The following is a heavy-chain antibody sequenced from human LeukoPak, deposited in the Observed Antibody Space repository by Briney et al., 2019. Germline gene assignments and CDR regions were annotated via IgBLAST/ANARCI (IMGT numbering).Heavy chain of an antibody. D-gene: IGHD3-22*01. J-gene: IGHJ4*02. CDR3: AKFAGDSSGSDFDY. Sequence: PGGSLRLSCAASGFTFSSYAMSWFRQAPGKGLEWVSAISGSGGSTYYADSVKGRSTISRDNSKNTLYLQMNSLRAEDTAVYYCAKFAGDSSGSDFDYWGQGTLVTVSS. V-gene: IGHV3-23*01. CDR1: GFTFSSYA. CDR2: ISGSGGST.